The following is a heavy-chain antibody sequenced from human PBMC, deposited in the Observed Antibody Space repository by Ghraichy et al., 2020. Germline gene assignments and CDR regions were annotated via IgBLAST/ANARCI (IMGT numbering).Heavy chain of an antibody. CDR3: ARDRAGTL. CDR1: GGSVSSNNW. J-gene: IGHJ4*02. CDR2: IYHIGLT. V-gene: IGHV4-4*02. Sequence: SETLSLTCAVSGGSVSSNNWWNWVRQPPGKGLEWIGEIYHIGLTNYNPSLKSRVTISVDKSENQFSLKLTSMTAADTAVYYCARDRAGTLWGQGTLVTVSS.